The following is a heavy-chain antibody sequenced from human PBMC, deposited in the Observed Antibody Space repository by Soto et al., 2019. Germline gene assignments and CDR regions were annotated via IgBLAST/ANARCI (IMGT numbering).Heavy chain of an antibody. CDR2: GSA. Sequence: QVQLVQSGAEVKKPGSSVKVSCKASGGTFSIYTISWVRQAPGQGLEWMGGSANSAQKFQGRLTVTADEFPRTVYLELSSLTSEDTALNYWASEGPPDIAWFDPWGQGTLVSVSS. CDR3: ASEGPPDIAWFDP. J-gene: IGHJ5*02. D-gene: IGHD2-15*01. V-gene: IGHV1-69*01. CDR1: GGTFSIYT.